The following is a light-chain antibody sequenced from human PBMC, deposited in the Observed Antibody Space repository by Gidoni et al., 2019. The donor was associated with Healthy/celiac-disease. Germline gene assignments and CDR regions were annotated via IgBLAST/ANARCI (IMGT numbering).Light chain of an antibody. J-gene: IGKJ1*01. V-gene: IGKV3-20*01. CDR3: QQYGSSPRT. CDR1: PSVSSSY. CDR2: GAA. Sequence: ETVLTQPPGTLSLSPGERATLSRRASPSVSSSYFAWYHQKPGQAPRLLIYGAASRATGVPDRFSGSGSVTDFTLTISRLEPEDFAVYYCQQYGSSPRTFXQXTKVEIK.